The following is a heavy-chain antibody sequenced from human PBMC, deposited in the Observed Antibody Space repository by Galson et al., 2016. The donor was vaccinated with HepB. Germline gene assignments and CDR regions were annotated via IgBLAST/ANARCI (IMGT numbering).Heavy chain of an antibody. D-gene: IGHD1-26*01. CDR2: INHSGST. CDR3: ARGANSFGSGSYIAFDV. V-gene: IGHV4-34*01. CDR1: GGSFSGYY. Sequence: ETLSLTCGIYGGSFSGYYWSWVRQPPGKGLECIGEINHSGSTNYNPSLESRVTLSVETSKNQFSLKMSSVSAADTAVYYCARGANSFGSGSYIAFDVWGQGTMVTVS. J-gene: IGHJ3*01.